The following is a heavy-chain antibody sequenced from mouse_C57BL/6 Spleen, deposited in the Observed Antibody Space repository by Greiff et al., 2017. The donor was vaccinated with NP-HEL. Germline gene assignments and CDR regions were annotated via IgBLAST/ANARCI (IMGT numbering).Heavy chain of an antibody. V-gene: IGHV5-17*01. Sequence: EVKLVESGGGLVKPGGSLKLSCAASGFTFSDYGMHWVRQAPEKGLEWVAYISSGSSTIYYADTVKGRFTISRDNAKNTLFLQMTSLRSEDTAMYYCARRNLKAWFAYWGQGTLVTVSA. CDR3: ARRNLKAWFAY. CDR2: ISSGSSTI. J-gene: IGHJ3*01. CDR1: GFTFSDYG.